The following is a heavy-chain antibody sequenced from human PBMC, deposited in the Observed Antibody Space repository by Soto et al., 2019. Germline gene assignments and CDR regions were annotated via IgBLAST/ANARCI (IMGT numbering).Heavy chain of an antibody. D-gene: IGHD5-12*01. CDR2: INAGNGNT. J-gene: IGHJ4*02. CDR1: GYTFTSYA. CDR3: ARERGDIVATISLTPVDY. V-gene: IGHV1-3*01. Sequence: ASVKVSCKASGYTFTSYAMHWVRQAPGQRLEWMGWINAGNGNTKYSQKFQGRVTITRDTSASTAYMELSSLSSEDTAVYYCARERGDIVATISLTPVDYWGQGTLVTVSS.